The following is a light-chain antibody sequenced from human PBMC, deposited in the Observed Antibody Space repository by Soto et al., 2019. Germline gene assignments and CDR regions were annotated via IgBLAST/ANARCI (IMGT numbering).Light chain of an antibody. J-gene: IGKJ2*01. V-gene: IGKV3-15*01. CDR2: SAS. Sequence: EIVMTQSPATLSLSPGERVTLSCRASQSISTELAWYQQKPGQPPRLLIYSASTRATGVPARFTGSGSGSEFTLTISRLQSEDFAVYYCQQGHNWPLTFGQGTRLEI. CDR1: QSISTE. CDR3: QQGHNWPLT.